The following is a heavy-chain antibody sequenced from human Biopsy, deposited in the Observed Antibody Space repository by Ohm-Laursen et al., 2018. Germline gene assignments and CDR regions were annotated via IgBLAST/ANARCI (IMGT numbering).Heavy chain of an antibody. CDR1: RFTFSDYF. D-gene: IGHD4-11*01. Sequence: SLRLSCAASRFTFSDYFISWIRQAPGKGLLWVSRIKRDGTTTDYAESVKGRFTISRDNAKNTLYLQMNSLRAEDTAVYYCARGGFFAYSTFDYWGQGALVTVSS. CDR3: ARGGFFAYSTFDY. J-gene: IGHJ4*02. V-gene: IGHV3-74*01. CDR2: IKRDGTTT.